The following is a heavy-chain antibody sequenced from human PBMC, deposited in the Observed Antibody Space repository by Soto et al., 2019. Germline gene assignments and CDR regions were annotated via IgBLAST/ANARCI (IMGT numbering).Heavy chain of an antibody. Sequence: LRLSCEASGFTFSAHYMSWVRQAPGKGLEWVSHISGSGDTIYYADSVKGRFTISRDNAKNSLYLQMNSLRAEDTAVYYCARDRQPSSYIGLDVWGQGTTVTVSS. CDR2: ISGSGDTI. J-gene: IGHJ6*02. D-gene: IGHD4-4*01. CDR1: GFTFSAHY. CDR3: ARDRQPSSYIGLDV. V-gene: IGHV3-11*01.